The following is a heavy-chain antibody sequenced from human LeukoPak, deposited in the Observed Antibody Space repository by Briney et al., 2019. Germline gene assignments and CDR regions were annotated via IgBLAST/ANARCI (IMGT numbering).Heavy chain of an antibody. V-gene: IGHV3-23*01. CDR1: GFTFSSYA. Sequence: PGGSLRLSCAASGFTFSSYAMSWVRQAPGKGLEWVSAISGSGGSTYYADSVKGRFTISRDNSKNTLYLQMNSLRGEDTAVYYCAKDRGNYDGGESGDDYWGQGTLVTVSS. J-gene: IGHJ4*02. CDR2: ISGSGGST. CDR3: AKDRGNYDGGESGDDY. D-gene: IGHD1-7*01.